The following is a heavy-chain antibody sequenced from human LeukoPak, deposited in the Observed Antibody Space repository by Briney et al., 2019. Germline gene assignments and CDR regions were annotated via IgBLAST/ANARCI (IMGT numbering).Heavy chain of an antibody. Sequence: TSETLSLTCTVSGGSISSFYWSWIRQPPGKGLEWIGEINHSGSTNYNPSLKSRVTISVDTSKNQFSLKLSSVTAADTAVYYCARGGISYYYDSLNYWGQGTLVTVSS. CDR1: GGSISSFY. CDR2: INHSGST. D-gene: IGHD3-22*01. CDR3: ARGGISYYYDSLNY. J-gene: IGHJ4*02. V-gene: IGHV4-34*01.